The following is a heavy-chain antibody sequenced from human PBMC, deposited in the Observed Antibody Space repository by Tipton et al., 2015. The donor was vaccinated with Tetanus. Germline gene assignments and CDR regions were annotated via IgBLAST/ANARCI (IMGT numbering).Heavy chain of an antibody. CDR2: IYYSGTT. CDR1: GGSVRSTNSY. J-gene: IGHJ5*02. D-gene: IGHD6-19*01. CDR3: VRSSPIRVADKWGVDWFDP. V-gene: IGHV4-61*01. Sequence: VKPSETLSLTCSVLGGSVRSTNSYWSWLRQPPGKGLEWIGYIYYSGTTKYNPSLKSRVTMSVDTSKNQFSLRLNSVTAADTAMYYCVRSSPIRVADKWGVDWFDPGGQGTLVTVSS.